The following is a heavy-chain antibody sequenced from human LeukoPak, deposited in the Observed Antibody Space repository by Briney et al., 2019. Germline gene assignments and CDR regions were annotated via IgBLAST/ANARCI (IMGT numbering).Heavy chain of an antibody. CDR3: ARDYNYYHSSGYWYYFDY. Sequence: GGSLRLSCAASGFTVSSNYMSWVRQAPGKGLEWVAVIYSDGSTYYEDSVKGRFTISRDNSKNTLYLQINSLRAEDTAVYYCARDYNYYHSSGYWYYFDYWGQGTLVTVSS. D-gene: IGHD3-22*01. V-gene: IGHV3-66*01. CDR1: GFTVSSNY. CDR2: IYSDGST. J-gene: IGHJ4*02.